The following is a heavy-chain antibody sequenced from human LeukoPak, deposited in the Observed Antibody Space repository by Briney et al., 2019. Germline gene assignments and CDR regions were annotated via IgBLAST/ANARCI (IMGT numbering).Heavy chain of an antibody. CDR3: AKVPWEWDSGYDHDAFDI. CDR2: INPYSGGT. J-gene: IGHJ3*02. CDR1: GYTFTGYY. V-gene: IGHV1-2*06. Sequence: ASVKVSCKASGYTFTGYYIHWVRQAPGQGLEWMGRINPYSGGTNYAQKFQGRVTMTRDMSISTAYMDLSRLRSDDTAVYYCAKVPWEWDSGYDHDAFDIWGQGTMVTVSS. D-gene: IGHD5-12*01.